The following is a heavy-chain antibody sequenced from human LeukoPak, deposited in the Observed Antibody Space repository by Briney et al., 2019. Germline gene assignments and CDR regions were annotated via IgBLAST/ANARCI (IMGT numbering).Heavy chain of an antibody. CDR2: ISYDGSNK. J-gene: IGHJ4*02. Sequence: GGSLRLSCAASGFTFSSYAMHWVRPAPGKGLEWVAVISYDGSNKYYADSVKGRFTISRDNSKNTLYLQMNSLRAEDTAVYYCARVWRGVAAAGTDYWGQGTLVTVSS. V-gene: IGHV3-30-3*01. D-gene: IGHD6-13*01. CDR3: ARVWRGVAAAGTDY. CDR1: GFTFSSYA.